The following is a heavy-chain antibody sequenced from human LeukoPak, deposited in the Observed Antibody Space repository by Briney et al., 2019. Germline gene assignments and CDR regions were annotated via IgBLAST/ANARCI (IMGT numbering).Heavy chain of an antibody. CDR3: AREQHVWGSYSPLGY. D-gene: IGHD3-16*01. J-gene: IGHJ4*02. CDR1: GFTFSSYG. V-gene: IGHV3-33*01. Sequence: PGRSLRLSCAASGFTFSSYGMHWVRQAPGKGLEWVAVIWYDGSNKYYADSVKGRFTISRDNSKNTLYLQMNSLRAEDTAVYYCAREQHVWGSYSPLGYWGQGTLVTASS. CDR2: IWYDGSNK.